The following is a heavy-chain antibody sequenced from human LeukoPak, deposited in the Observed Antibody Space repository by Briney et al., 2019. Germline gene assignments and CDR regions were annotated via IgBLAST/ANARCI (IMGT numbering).Heavy chain of an antibody. D-gene: IGHD6-19*01. J-gene: IGHJ4*02. CDR3: AAHIAVAGEGFDY. Sequence: SETLSLTCTVSGGSISSYYWSWLRQPPGKGLEWIGYIYYSGSTNYNPSLKSRVTISVDTSKNQFSLKLSSVTAADTAVYYCAAHIAVAGEGFDYWGQGTLVTVSS. V-gene: IGHV4-59*08. CDR2: IYYSGST. CDR1: GGSISSYY.